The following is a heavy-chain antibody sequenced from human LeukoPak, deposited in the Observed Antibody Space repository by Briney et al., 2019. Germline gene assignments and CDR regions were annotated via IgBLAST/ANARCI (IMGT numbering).Heavy chain of an antibody. D-gene: IGHD3-10*01. CDR3: ARGPYGSGSYY. Sequence: SQTLSLTCTVSGGSISSGDYYWSWIRQPPGKGLEWIGYIYYSGTTYYNPSLKSRVTISVDTSKNQFSLKLTSVTAADTAVYFCARGPYGSGSYYWGQGTLVTVSS. J-gene: IGHJ4*02. V-gene: IGHV4-30-4*01. CDR1: GGSISSGDYY. CDR2: IYYSGTT.